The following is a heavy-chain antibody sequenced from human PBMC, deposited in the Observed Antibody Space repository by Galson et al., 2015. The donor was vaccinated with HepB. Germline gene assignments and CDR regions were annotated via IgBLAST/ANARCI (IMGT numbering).Heavy chain of an antibody. V-gene: IGHV1-69*04. J-gene: IGHJ4*02. CDR3: ARVGIAAAGIESRGDY. CDR1: GGTFSSYA. D-gene: IGHD6-13*01. CDR2: IIPILGIA. Sequence: SVKVSCKASGGTFSSYAISWVRQAPGQGLEWMGRIIPILGIANYAQKFQGRVTITADKSTSTAYMELSSLRSEDTAVYYCARVGIAAAGIESRGDYWGQGTLVTVSS.